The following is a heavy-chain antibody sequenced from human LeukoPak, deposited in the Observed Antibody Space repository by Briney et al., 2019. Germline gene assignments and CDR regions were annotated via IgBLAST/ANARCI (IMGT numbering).Heavy chain of an antibody. CDR1: GFTFSTYA. V-gene: IGHV3-21*01. CDR2: ISGTSSYI. J-gene: IGHJ4*02. CDR3: ARGEYGSGSYHIDY. D-gene: IGHD3-10*01. Sequence: PGGSLRLSCAASGFTFSTYAMNWVRQAPGKGLEWVSFISGTSSYIYYADSVKGRFTISRDNAKNSLYLQMNSLRAEDTAVYYCARGEYGSGSYHIDYWGQGTLVTVSS.